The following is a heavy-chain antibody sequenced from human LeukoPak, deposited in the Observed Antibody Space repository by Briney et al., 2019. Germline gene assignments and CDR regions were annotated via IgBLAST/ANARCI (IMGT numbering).Heavy chain of an antibody. CDR2: IYYSGST. CDR1: GGSISSYY. D-gene: IGHD2-15*01. CDR3: ARGPYCSGGSCYSDAFDI. Sequence: KTSETLSLTCTVSGGSISSYYWSWIRQPPGKGLEWIGYIYYSGSTNYNPSLKGRVTISVDTSKNQFSLKLSSVTAADTAVYYCARGPYCSGGSCYSDAFDIWGQGTMVTVSS. J-gene: IGHJ3*02. V-gene: IGHV4-59*01.